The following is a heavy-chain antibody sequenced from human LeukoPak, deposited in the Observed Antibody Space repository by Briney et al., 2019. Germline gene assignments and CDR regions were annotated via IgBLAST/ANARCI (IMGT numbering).Heavy chain of an antibody. D-gene: IGHD6-6*01. CDR1: GGSISSGDYY. V-gene: IGHV4-30-4*08. Sequence: SETLSLTCTVSGGSISSGDYYWSWIRQPPGKGLEWIGYIYYSGSTYYNPSLKSRVTISVDTSKNQFSLKLSSVTAADTAVYYCARDRDSSGWFDPWGQGTLVTVSS. CDR3: ARDRDSSGWFDP. J-gene: IGHJ5*02. CDR2: IYYSGST.